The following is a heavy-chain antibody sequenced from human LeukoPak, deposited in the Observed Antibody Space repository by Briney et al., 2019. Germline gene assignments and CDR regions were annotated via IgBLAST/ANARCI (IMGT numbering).Heavy chain of an antibody. J-gene: IGHJ2*01. V-gene: IGHV3-21*01. CDR1: GFTFSSYS. Sequence: GGSLRLSCEASGFTFSSYSMNWVRQAPGKGLEWVSSISSSSSYIYYADSVKGRFTISRDNAKNSLYLQMNSLRAEDTAVYYCARAGPRGSSGWSHWYFDLWGRGTLVTVSS. CDR2: ISSSSSYI. D-gene: IGHD6-19*01. CDR3: ARAGPRGSSGWSHWYFDL.